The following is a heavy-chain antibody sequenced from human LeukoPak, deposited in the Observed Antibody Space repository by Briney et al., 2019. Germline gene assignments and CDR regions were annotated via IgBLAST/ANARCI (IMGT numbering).Heavy chain of an antibody. CDR1: GYTFTGYY. CDR3: AGEGGGYDLLFDY. J-gene: IGHJ4*02. Sequence: ASVKVSCKASGYTFTGYYMHWARQAPGQGLEWMGWINPNSGGTNYAQKFQGRVTMTRDTSISTAYMELSRLRSDDTAVYYCAGEGGGYDLLFDYWGQGTLVTVSS. D-gene: IGHD5-12*01. CDR2: INPNSGGT. V-gene: IGHV1-2*02.